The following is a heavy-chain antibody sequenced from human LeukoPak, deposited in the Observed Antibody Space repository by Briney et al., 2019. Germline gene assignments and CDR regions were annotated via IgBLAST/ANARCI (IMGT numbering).Heavy chain of an antibody. V-gene: IGHV1-18*01. CDR1: GYTFTSCG. CDR2: ISAYNGNT. CDR3: ARFGELDYYFDY. D-gene: IGHD1-1*01. J-gene: IGHJ4*02. Sequence: ASVKVSCKASGYTFTSCGISWVRQAPGQGLEWMGWISAYNGNTNYAQKLQGRGNMTTDTSTSTAYMELRSLRSDDTAVYYCARFGELDYYFDYWGQGTLVTVSS.